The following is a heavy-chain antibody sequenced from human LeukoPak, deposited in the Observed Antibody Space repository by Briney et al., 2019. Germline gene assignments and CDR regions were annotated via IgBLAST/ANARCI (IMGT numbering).Heavy chain of an antibody. CDR3: AKRGAEVGATVAPGDY. D-gene: IGHD1-26*01. Sequence: GSLRLSCAASGFTFTSYAMSWVRQAPGKGLEWVSAITDSGGSTYYADSVKGRFTISRDSSKNTLYLQMNSLRAEDTAVYYCAKRGAEVGATVAPGDYWGQGTLVTVSS. CDR2: ITDSGGST. J-gene: IGHJ4*02. CDR1: GFTFTSYA. V-gene: IGHV3-23*01.